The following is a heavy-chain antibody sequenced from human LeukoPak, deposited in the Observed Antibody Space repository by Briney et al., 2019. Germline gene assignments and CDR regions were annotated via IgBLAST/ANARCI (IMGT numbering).Heavy chain of an antibody. CDR2: INTNTGNP. CDR3: ARDPTMGEPKRAFDI. V-gene: IGHV7-4-1*02. D-gene: IGHD3-16*01. J-gene: IGHJ3*02. Sequence: ASVKVSCKASGYTFTSYAMNWVRQAPGEGLEWMGWINTNTGNPTYAPGFTGRFVFSLDTSVSTAYLQISSLKAEDTAVYYCARDPTMGEPKRAFDIWGQGTMVTVSS. CDR1: GYTFTSYA.